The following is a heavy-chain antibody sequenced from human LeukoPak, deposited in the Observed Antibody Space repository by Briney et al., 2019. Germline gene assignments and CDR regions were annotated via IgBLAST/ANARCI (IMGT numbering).Heavy chain of an antibody. CDR2: INPNSGGT. J-gene: IGHJ5*02. CDR3: ESLWSMVTGTPGPNWFDP. Sequence: ASVKVSCKASGYTFTGYYMHWVRQAPGQGLEWMGWINPNSGGTNYAQKFQRRVTMTRDTSISTAYMELSRLRSDDTAVYYCESLWSMVTGTPGPNWFDPWGQGTLVTVSS. V-gene: IGHV1-2*02. D-gene: IGHD1-20*01. CDR1: GYTFTGYY.